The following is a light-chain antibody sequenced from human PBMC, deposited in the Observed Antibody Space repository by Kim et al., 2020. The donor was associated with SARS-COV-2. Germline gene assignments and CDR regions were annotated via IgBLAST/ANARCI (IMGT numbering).Light chain of an antibody. CDR2: QDT. Sequence: SVSPGQTASITCSGDKLGDKYTYWYQQKPGQSPVVVIYQDTKRPSGIPERFSGSNSGNTATLTISGTPAMDEANYYCQAWDKNTVIFGGGTKLTVL. V-gene: IGLV3-1*01. J-gene: IGLJ2*01. CDR1: KLGDKY. CDR3: QAWDKNTVI.